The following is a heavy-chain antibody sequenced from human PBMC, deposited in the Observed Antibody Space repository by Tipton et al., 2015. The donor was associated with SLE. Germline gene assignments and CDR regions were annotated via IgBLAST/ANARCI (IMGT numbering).Heavy chain of an antibody. CDR3: ARGGASDIIDY. CDR1: GGSFSDYY. CDR2: IIHSGST. Sequence: LRLSCAVYGGSFSDYYWSWIRQPPGKGLEWIGEIIHSGSTNYNPSLKSRVTISVDTSKNQISLKLTSVTAADTAVYYCARGGASDIIDYWGQGTLVTVSS. V-gene: IGHV4-34*01. J-gene: IGHJ4*02. D-gene: IGHD4/OR15-4a*01.